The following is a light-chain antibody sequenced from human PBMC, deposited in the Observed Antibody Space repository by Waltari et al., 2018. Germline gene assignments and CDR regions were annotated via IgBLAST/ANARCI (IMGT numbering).Light chain of an antibody. J-gene: IGKJ4*01. V-gene: IGKV1-39*01. CDR2: AAS. Sequence: DIQMTLSPSPLSASVGDRVPITCRASQSITGYLNWYQQKPGKAPKLLTYAASSLQSGVPSRFSGSGSGTDLTLTISSLQPEDFATYYCQQSDSTPLTFGGGTKVEIK. CDR3: QQSDSTPLT. CDR1: QSITGY.